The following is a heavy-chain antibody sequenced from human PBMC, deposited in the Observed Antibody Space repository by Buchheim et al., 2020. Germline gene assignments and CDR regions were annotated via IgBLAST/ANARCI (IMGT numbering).Heavy chain of an antibody. CDR3: ASGRALDY. V-gene: IGHV3-7*01. CDR2: INQDGTQK. Sequence: QLVESGGGLVQPGGSLRLSCAASGFTFSGYWMTWVRQAPGKGLEWVANINQDGTQKYYVDSVRGRFTISRDNAKNSLYLQMNSLRAEDTAVYYCASGRALDYWGQGTL. CDR1: GFTFSGYW. J-gene: IGHJ4*02.